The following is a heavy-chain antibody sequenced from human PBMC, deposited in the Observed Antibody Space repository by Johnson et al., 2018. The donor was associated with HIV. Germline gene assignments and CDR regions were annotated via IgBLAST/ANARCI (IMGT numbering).Heavy chain of an antibody. V-gene: IGHV3-13*01. Sequence: VQLVESGGGLVQPGGSLRLSCAASGFTFSSYDMHWVRQATGKGLEWVSAIGTAGDTYYPGSVKGRFTISSENAKNTLYLQMNSRRAEDTAVYYCAKDPPGVDDIHAFDIWGQGTMVTVSS. J-gene: IGHJ3*02. CDR1: GFTFSSYD. CDR3: AKDPPGVDDIHAFDI. D-gene: IGHD3-9*01. CDR2: IGTAGDT.